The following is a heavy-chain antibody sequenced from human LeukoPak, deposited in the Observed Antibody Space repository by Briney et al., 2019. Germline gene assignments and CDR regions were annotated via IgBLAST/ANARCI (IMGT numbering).Heavy chain of an antibody. CDR3: ARGYSSGWYYFDY. Sequence: PSETLSLTCTVSGGSISRHYLNWIRQPPGKGLEWVGYIDYSGSTDYNPSLKSRVTFSVDTSKKQFYLKLSSVTAADTAVYYCARGYSSGWYYFDYWGQKTLVSASS. CDR2: IDYSGST. V-gene: IGHV4-59*11. CDR1: GGSISRHY. D-gene: IGHD6-19*01. J-gene: IGHJ4*02.